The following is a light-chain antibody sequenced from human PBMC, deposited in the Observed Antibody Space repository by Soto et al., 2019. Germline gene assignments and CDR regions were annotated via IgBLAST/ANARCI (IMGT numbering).Light chain of an antibody. Sequence: EIVLTQSPATLSLSPGERATLSCGASQSVSSSYLAWYQQKPVLAPRLLIYDASSRATGIPDRFSGSGSGTDFTLTISRLEPEDFAVYYCQQYGSSLFGQGTRLEIK. V-gene: IGKV3D-20*01. CDR3: QQYGSSL. CDR1: QSVSSSY. CDR2: DAS. J-gene: IGKJ5*01.